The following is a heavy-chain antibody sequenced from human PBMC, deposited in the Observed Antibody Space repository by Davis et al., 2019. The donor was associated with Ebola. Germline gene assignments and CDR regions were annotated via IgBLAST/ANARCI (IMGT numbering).Heavy chain of an antibody. J-gene: IGHJ4*02. D-gene: IGHD4-17*01. CDR1: GFTFSSYS. Sequence: GGSLRLSCEASGFTFSSYSMNWVRQAPGKGLEWVADIKQDGSEEVYVDSVEGRFSISRDNPRNLLYLQMDSLRAEDTAVYYCSFGDYGRPFEFWGQGTVVTVSP. CDR3: SFGDYGRPFEF. CDR2: IKQDGSEE. V-gene: IGHV3-7*01.